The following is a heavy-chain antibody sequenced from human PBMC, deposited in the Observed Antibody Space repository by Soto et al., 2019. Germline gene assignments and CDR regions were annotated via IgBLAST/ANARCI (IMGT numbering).Heavy chain of an antibody. Sequence: QVQLVESGGGVAQPGRSLRLSCAASGFTFSSYAMHWVRQAPGKGLEWVAVISYDGSNTYYADSVKGRVTISRDNSEKALYLQMNSLRAADTAVYYCARESDIVATNPTFDYWGQGTLVTVSS. CDR1: GFTFSSYA. V-gene: IGHV3-30-3*01. CDR3: ARESDIVATNPTFDY. CDR2: ISYDGSNT. D-gene: IGHD5-12*01. J-gene: IGHJ4*02.